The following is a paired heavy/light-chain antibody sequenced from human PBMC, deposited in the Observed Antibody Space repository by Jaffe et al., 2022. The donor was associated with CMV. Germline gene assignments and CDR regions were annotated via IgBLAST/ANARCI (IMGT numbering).Heavy chain of an antibody. J-gene: IGHJ3*01. CDR3: ARAGSVEGLSDAFDL. CDR2: ISPDSGGT. CDR1: GYTFTDYY. Sequence: QVQLVQSGAEVKKPGASVKVSCKASGYTFTDYYIHWVRQAPGQGLEWMGWISPDSGGTNYAQNFQGRVTMPRDTSITTAYMELSSLRSDDTAVYYCARAGSVEGLSDAFDLWGQGTMVTVSS. V-gene: IGHV1-2*02. D-gene: IGHD3-10*01.
Light chain of an antibody. V-gene: IGKV3-20*01. J-gene: IGKJ1*01. CDR2: GTS. CDR1: QSVSNTY. CDR3: QQYDTSPRT. Sequence: EIVLTQSPGTLSLSPGERATLSCRASQSVSNTYLAWYQQKPGQTPRLLIYGTSNRATGIPDRFSGSGSGTGFTLTISRLEPEDFAVYYCQQYDTSPRTFGQGTKVEIK.